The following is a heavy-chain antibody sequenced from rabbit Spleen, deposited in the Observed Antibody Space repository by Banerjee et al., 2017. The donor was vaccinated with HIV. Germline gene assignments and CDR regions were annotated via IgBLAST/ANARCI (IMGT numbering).Heavy chain of an antibody. J-gene: IGHJ4*01. CDR3: AREVLYAAYAGFGDATIYYFDL. D-gene: IGHD6-1*01. CDR1: GFSFSNGYD. V-gene: IGHV1S45*01. Sequence: QEQLVESGGGLVKPGASLTLICTASGFSFSNGYDMSWVRQAPGKGLEWIGFIYTGNGKNYYASWAKGRFTISKTSSTTVTLQMTSLTAADTATYFCAREVLYAAYAGFGDATIYYFDLWGPGTLVTVS. CDR2: IYTGNGKN.